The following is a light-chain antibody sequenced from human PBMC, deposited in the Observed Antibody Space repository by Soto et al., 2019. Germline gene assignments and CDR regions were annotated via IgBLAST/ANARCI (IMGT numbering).Light chain of an antibody. J-gene: IGKJ2*02. CDR2: GAS. Sequence: EIVLTQSPGTLSLSPGERATLSCRASQSVSSSYLAWYQQKPGQAPRLLIYGASSRATGIPDRFSGSGSGTDFTLIISRLEPEDFAVYYCQQYGSSSCTFGQGTKLEIK. V-gene: IGKV3-20*01. CDR1: QSVSSSY. CDR3: QQYGSSSCT.